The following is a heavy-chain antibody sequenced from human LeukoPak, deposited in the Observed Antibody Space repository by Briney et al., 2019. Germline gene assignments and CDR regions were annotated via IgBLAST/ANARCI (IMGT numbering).Heavy chain of an antibody. V-gene: IGHV4-39*01. Sequence: PSETLSLTCTVSGGSISSSSFYWGWIRQPPGKGLEWIGSIYYTGATNSNPSLKSRVTISVDTSKDQFSLKLSSVTAADTAVYYWARHGIYVSGSYYNLLAYFFDYWGRGALVTVSS. D-gene: IGHD3-10*01. J-gene: IGHJ4*02. CDR2: IYYTGAT. CDR3: ARHGIYVSGSYYNLLAYFFDY. CDR1: GGSISSSSFY.